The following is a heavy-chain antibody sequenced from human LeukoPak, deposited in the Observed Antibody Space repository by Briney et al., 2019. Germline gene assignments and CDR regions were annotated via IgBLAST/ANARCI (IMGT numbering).Heavy chain of an antibody. CDR1: GYTFTSYD. J-gene: IGHJ3*02. Sequence: ASVKVSCKASGYTFTSYDINWVRQAPGQGLEWMGWISAYNGNTNYAQKLQGRVTMTTDTSTSTAYMELRSLRSDDTAVYYCARETLGVHAFDIWGQGTMVTVSS. CDR3: ARETLGVHAFDI. D-gene: IGHD7-27*01. V-gene: IGHV1-18*01. CDR2: ISAYNGNT.